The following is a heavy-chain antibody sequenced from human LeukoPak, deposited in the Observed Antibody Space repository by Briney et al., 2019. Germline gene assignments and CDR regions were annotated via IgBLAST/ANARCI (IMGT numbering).Heavy chain of an antibody. CDR2: MNPNSGNT. J-gene: IGHJ4*02. Sequence: ASVKVSCKASGYTFTSYDINWVRQATGHGLEWVGWMNPNSGNTGYAQTFPGRASITRNTSIRTAYMELSSLRSEDTAVSYCATDLGAAVGTVPFDYWGRGTRVTVSA. V-gene: IGHV1-8*03. D-gene: IGHD6-13*01. CDR1: GYTFTSYD. CDR3: ATDLGAAVGTVPFDY.